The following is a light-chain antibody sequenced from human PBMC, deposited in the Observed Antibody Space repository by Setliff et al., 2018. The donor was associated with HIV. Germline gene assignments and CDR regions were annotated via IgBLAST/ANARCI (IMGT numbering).Light chain of an antibody. CDR3: GSYTSSSTLV. V-gene: IGLV2-14*03. Sequence: QSALTQPASVSWSPGQSITISCTGTSSDVGGYNYVSWYQQYPGKAPKLMIYDVSKRPSGVSNRFSGSKSGNTASLTISGLQAEDEADYYCGSYTSSSTLVFGGGTKVTVL. CDR2: DVS. J-gene: IGLJ2*01. CDR1: SSDVGGYNY.